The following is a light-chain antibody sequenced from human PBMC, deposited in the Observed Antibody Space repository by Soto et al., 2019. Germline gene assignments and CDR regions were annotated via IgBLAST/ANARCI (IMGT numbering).Light chain of an antibody. CDR1: GSNIGAGYD. CDR3: HSYDSSLGGYVV. V-gene: IGLV1-40*01. J-gene: IGLJ2*01. CDR2: GNI. Sequence: QPVLTQPPSVSGAPGQRVTISCTGTGSNIGAGYDVHWYQHLPGTAPKLLIYGNINRPSGVPDRFSGSKSGTSASLAITGLQAEDEADYYCHSYDSSLGGYVVFSGGTKLTVL.